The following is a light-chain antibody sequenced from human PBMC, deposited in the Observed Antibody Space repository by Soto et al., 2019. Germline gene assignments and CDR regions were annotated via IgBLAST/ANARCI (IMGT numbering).Light chain of an antibody. CDR3: QQSYSTPSLT. Sequence: EFVLTQSPGTLSLSPGERATLSCRASQSVGSNYLAWYQQKPGQAPRLLIYAASNLRTGVPSRFSGSGSGTDFTLTISSLLPEDFATYFCQQSYSTPSLTFGGGTKVEIK. CDR1: QSVGSNY. V-gene: IGKV3-20*01. CDR2: AAS. J-gene: IGKJ4*01.